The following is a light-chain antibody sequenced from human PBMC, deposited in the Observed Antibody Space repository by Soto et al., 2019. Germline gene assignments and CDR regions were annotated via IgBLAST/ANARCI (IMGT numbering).Light chain of an antibody. V-gene: IGLV2-14*01. CDR1: SSDVGGYDF. Sequence: QSALTQPASVSGSPGQSITISCTGNSSDVGGYDFVSWYQQRPGKAPKLIIYDVSNRPSGVSNRFSGSKSGNTASLTISGLQAEDEADYYCTSYTRSDIGVFGGGTQLTVL. CDR2: DVS. J-gene: IGLJ3*02. CDR3: TSYTRSDIGV.